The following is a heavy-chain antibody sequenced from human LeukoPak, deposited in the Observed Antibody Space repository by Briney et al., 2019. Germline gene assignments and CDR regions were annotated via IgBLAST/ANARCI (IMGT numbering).Heavy chain of an antibody. CDR1: GFTFSSYW. V-gene: IGHV3-7*01. J-gene: IGHJ4*02. CDR2: IKQDGSEK. Sequence: GGSLRLSCVASGFTFSSYWMSWVRQAPGKGLEWVANIKQDGSEKYYVDPVKGRFTISRDNTKNSLYLQMSSLRAEDTAVFYCARDPGDYFGGYWGQGTLVTVSS. CDR3: ARDPGDYFGGY. D-gene: IGHD4-17*01.